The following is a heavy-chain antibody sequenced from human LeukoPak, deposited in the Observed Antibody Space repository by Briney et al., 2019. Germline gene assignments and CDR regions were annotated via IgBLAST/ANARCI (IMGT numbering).Heavy chain of an antibody. D-gene: IGHD1-26*01. Sequence: GASVKVSCKASGGTFSSYAISWVRQAPGQGLEWMGGIIPIFGTANYAQKFQGRVTITTDESTSTAYMELSSLRSEDTAVYYCARDAVGALDYYYYYMDVWGKGTTVTVSS. V-gene: IGHV1-69*05. CDR2: IIPIFGTA. CDR3: ARDAVGALDYYYYYMDV. CDR1: GGTFSSYA. J-gene: IGHJ6*03.